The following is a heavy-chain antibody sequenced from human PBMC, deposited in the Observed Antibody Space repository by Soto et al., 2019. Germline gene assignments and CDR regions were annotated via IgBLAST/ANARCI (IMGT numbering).Heavy chain of an antibody. V-gene: IGHV4-34*12. CDR1: GGSFNANY. CDR2: IFHSGNT. Sequence: SETLSLTCAVSGGSFNANYWSWIRQPPGEGLEWIGEIFHSGNTNYSPSLKSRVTISVDTSKNQFSLKLSSVTAADTAVYYCASARWDYWGQGILVTVSS. CDR3: ASARWDY. J-gene: IGHJ4*02.